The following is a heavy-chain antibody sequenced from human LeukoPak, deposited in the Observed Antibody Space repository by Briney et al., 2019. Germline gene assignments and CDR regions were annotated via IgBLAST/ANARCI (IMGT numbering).Heavy chain of an antibody. CDR1: RGSFSGYY. D-gene: IGHD3-22*01. CDR3: ARAAKTYYYDSSGYNDY. J-gene: IGHJ4*02. Sequence: SETLSLTCAVSRGSFSGYYWSWIRQPPGKGLEWIGEINHSGSTNYDPSLKSRVTISVDTSKSQFSLKLSSVTAADTAVYYCARAAKTYYYDSSGYNDYWGQGTLVTASS. V-gene: IGHV4-34*01. CDR2: INHSGST.